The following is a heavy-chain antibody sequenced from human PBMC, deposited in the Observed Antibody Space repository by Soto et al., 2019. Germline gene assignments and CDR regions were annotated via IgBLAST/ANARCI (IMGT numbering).Heavy chain of an antibody. D-gene: IGHD3-9*01. CDR1: GGSFSGYY. CDR3: ARETARYYDILTGYYGYYGMDV. J-gene: IGHJ6*02. Sequence: SETLSLTCAVYGGSFSGYYWSWIRQPPGKGLEWIGEINHSGSTNYNPSLKSRVTISVDTSKNQFSLKLSSVTAADTAVYYCARETARYYDILTGYYGYYGMDVWGQGTTVT. V-gene: IGHV4-34*01. CDR2: INHSGST.